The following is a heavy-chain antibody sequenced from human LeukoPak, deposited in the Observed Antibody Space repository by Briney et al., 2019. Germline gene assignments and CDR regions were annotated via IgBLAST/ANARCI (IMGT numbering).Heavy chain of an antibody. Sequence: GGSLRLSCAASGFTFSKYWMLWVRQAPEKGLESVSRINTDGTVTTYADSVKGRFTVSRDNADNTMFLQMNSVRDEDTAVYYCATKQWLAPPPDSWGQGTPVTVSS. CDR2: INTDGTVT. CDR3: ATKQWLAPPPDS. D-gene: IGHD6-19*01. V-gene: IGHV3-74*01. CDR1: GFTFSKYW. J-gene: IGHJ5*01.